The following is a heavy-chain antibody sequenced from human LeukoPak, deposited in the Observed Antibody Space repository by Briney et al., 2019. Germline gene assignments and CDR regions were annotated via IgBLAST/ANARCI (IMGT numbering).Heavy chain of an antibody. J-gene: IGHJ4*02. CDR3: AKGGGRYSRGWYSDY. V-gene: IGHV3-23*01. CDR2: ISGSGDST. Sequence: QPGGSLTLSCSPSGLTFSIYAMSSGPPAPGGGVEWVSAISGSGDSTYSADPVKGRFTISRDNSKNTLHVHMNRLRAEATALYYCAKGGGRYSRGWYSDYWGQGTRVTVSS. CDR1: GLTFSIYA. D-gene: IGHD6-19*01.